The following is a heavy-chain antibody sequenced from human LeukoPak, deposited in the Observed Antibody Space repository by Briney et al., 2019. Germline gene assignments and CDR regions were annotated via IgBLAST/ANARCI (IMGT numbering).Heavy chain of an antibody. V-gene: IGHV4-39*01. D-gene: IGHD3-22*01. J-gene: IGHJ4*02. CDR3: ARLTYYYDSSGYYTFDY. CDR2: IYYSGST. CDR1: GGSISSSSYY. Sequence: NPSETLSLTCTVSGGSISSSSYYWGWIRQPPGKGLEWIGSIYYSGSTYYNPSLKSRVTISVDTSKNQFSLKLSSVTAADTAVYYCARLTYYYDSSGYYTFDYWGQGTLVTVSS.